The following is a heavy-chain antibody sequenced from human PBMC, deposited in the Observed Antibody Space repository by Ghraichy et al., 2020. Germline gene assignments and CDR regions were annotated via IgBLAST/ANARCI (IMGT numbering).Heavy chain of an antibody. CDR3: ARTYGTLDAFDI. J-gene: IGHJ3*02. Sequence: SQTLSLTCTVSGYSISSGYYWGWIRQPPGKGLEWIGSIYYSGSTYYNPSLKSRVTISVDTSKNQFSLKLSSVTAADTAVYYCARTYGTLDAFDIWGQGTMVTVSS. V-gene: IGHV4-38-2*02. CDR1: GYSISSGYY. D-gene: IGHD3-10*01. CDR2: IYYSGST.